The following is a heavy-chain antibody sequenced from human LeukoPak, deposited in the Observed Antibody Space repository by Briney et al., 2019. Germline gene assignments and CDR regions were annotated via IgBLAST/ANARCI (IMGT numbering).Heavy chain of an antibody. CDR3: ARGGYYGVFSLLLDY. D-gene: IGHD4-17*01. CDR2: IHYSGNT. V-gene: IGHV4-39*07. CDR1: GDSISSGNHY. Sequence: SETLSLTCTVSGDSISSGNHYWGWIRQSPGKGLEWIASIHYSGNTYYTSSLKSRVTVSTDTSKNQFSLTFSSVTAADTALYHCARGGYYGVFSLLLDYWGQGTLVTVSS. J-gene: IGHJ4*02.